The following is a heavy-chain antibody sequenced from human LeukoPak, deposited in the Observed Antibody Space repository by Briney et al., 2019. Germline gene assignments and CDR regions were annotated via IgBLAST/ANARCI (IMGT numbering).Heavy chain of an antibody. CDR1: GFTFSSYI. D-gene: IGHD5-24*01. Sequence: GGSLRLSCAASGFTFSSYIMHWVRQVPGKGLVWVSRIDNDGSTTRYAESVKGRFTISRDYAKNTLYLQMNSLRVEDAAVYYCARDSDGYNFWGQGTLVTVSS. CDR3: ARDSDGYNF. CDR2: IDNDGSTT. V-gene: IGHV3-74*01. J-gene: IGHJ4*02.